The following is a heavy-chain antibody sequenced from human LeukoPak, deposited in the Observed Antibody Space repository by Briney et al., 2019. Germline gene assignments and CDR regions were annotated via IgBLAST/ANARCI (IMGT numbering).Heavy chain of an antibody. CDR1: GYSFTSYW. Sequence: GESLKISCKGSGYSFTSYWIGWVRQMPGKGLEWMGIIYPGDSDTRYSPSFQGQVTISADKSISTAYLQWSSLKASDTAMYYCARTYYYGSGSYLAFDPWGQGTLVTVSS. J-gene: IGHJ5*02. CDR3: ARTYYYGSGSYLAFDP. CDR2: IYPGDSDT. V-gene: IGHV5-51*01. D-gene: IGHD3-10*01.